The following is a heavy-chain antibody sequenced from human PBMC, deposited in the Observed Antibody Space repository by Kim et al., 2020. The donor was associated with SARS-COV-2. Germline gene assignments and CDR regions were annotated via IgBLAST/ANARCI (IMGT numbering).Heavy chain of an antibody. V-gene: IGHV3-30-3*01. CDR3: ARDLEYQLLSPTPGMDV. CDR2: ISYDGSNK. Sequence: GGSLRLSCAASGFTFSSYAMHWVRQAPGKGLEWVAVISYDGSNKYYADSVKGRFTISRDNSKNTLYLQMNSLRAEDTAVYYCARDLEYQLLSPTPGMDVWGQGTTVTVSS. CDR1: GFTFSSYA. D-gene: IGHD2-2*01. J-gene: IGHJ6*02.